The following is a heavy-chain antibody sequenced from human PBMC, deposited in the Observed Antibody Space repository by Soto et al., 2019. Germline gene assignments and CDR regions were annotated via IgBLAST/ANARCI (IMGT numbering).Heavy chain of an antibody. CDR2: ISAYNGNT. D-gene: IGHD2-15*01. J-gene: IGHJ4*02. CDR3: ARGLRYCSGGSCYQDLDY. V-gene: IGHV1-18*01. CDR1: GYTFTSYG. Sequence: ASVKVSCKASGYTFTSYGISWVRQAPGQGLEWMGWISAYNGNTNYAQKLQGWVTMTRDTSISTAYMELSRLRSDDTAVYYCARGLRYCSGGSCYQDLDYWGQGTLVTVSS.